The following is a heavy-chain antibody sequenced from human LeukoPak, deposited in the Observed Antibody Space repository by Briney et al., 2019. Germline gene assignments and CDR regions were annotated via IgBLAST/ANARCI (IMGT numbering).Heavy chain of an antibody. V-gene: IGHV3-48*03. J-gene: IGHJ4*02. CDR2: ISSRGSSI. Sequence: PGGSLRLSCAASGFTFSTYEMDWVRQAPGKELEWVSYISSRGSSIYYADSVKGGFTISRDNAKNSLYLQMSSLRVEDTAVYYCARGAAGGDFDYWGQGTLVTVSS. D-gene: IGHD6-13*01. CDR3: ARGAAGGDFDY. CDR1: GFTFSTYE.